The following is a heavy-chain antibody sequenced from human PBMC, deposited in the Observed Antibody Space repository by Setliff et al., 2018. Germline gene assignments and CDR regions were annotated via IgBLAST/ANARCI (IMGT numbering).Heavy chain of an antibody. J-gene: IGHJ4*02. CDR1: GGSIGRYY. V-gene: IGHV4-59*01. Sequence: SETLSLTCTVSGGSIGRYYWSWIRQPPGKGLEWIGYIHFSGTTNYNPSLKSRVTLSLDTSKNQFSLELSSVTAADTAMYYCARENGYCSGGACYFMFDYWGQGTQVTVSS. CDR3: ARENGYCSGGACYFMFDY. CDR2: IHFSGTT. D-gene: IGHD2-15*01.